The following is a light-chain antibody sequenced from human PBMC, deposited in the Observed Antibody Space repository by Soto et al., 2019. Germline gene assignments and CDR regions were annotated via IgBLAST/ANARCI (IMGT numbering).Light chain of an antibody. Sequence: QSVLTQPASVCGSPGQSITISCTGTSSDVGSYNYVSWYQQHPGKAPKLMIYDVSNRPSGVSNRFSGSKSGNTASLTISGLQAEDEADYYCNSYTGSSTPYVFGTGTKVTVL. CDR3: NSYTGSSTPYV. J-gene: IGLJ1*01. V-gene: IGLV2-14*03. CDR2: DVS. CDR1: SSDVGSYNY.